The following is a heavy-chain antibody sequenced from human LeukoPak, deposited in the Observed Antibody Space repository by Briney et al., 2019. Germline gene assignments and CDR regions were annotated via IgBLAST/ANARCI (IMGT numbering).Heavy chain of an antibody. V-gene: IGHV4-30-4*07. CDR2: IYYTGNT. CDR3: ARAVVTPGYYYYSIDV. Sequence: SETLSLTCAVSGGSISSGGYSWSWIRQPPGKGMEWIAYIYYTGNTYFNPSLKSRVTISVDTSKNQFSLKLSSVTAADTAVYYCARAVVTPGYYYYSIDVWGKGTTVTISS. CDR1: GGSISSGGYS. D-gene: IGHD4-23*01. J-gene: IGHJ6*03.